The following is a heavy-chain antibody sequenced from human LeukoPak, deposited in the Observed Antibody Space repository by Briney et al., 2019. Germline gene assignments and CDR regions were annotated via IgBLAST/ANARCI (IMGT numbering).Heavy chain of an antibody. CDR2: ISSSGNTI. V-gene: IGHV3-48*04. J-gene: IGHJ4*02. CDR1: GFTFSGYS. Sequence: PGGSLRLSCVGSGFTFSGYSMNWVRQAPGKGLEWVSYISSSGNTIYYADSVKGRFTTSRDNAKNSMYMQMNSLRAEDTAVYYCARGFGPTYWGQGTLVTVSS. D-gene: IGHD3-16*01. CDR3: ARGFGPTY.